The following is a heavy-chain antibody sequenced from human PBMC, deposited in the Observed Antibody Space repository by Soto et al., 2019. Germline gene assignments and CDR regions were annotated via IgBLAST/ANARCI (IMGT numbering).Heavy chain of an antibody. Sequence: QVQLVQSGAEVKKPGASVKVSCTAAGYAFTSYGISFLRQAPGQALEWMGWINIYNGNTNYAQMFQGRVIMTTDTSTNTAYMELRSLISDDTAVYYCAIDWCSGGICYLFFDYWGQGTLVTVSS. CDR1: GYAFTSYG. CDR3: AIDWCSGGICYLFFDY. J-gene: IGHJ4*02. CDR2: INIYNGNT. D-gene: IGHD2-15*01. V-gene: IGHV1-18*04.